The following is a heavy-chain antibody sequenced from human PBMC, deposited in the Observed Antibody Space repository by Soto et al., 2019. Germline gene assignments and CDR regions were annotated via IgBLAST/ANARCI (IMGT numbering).Heavy chain of an antibody. J-gene: IGHJ4*02. V-gene: IGHV3-33*01. CDR1: GFTFGRSG. D-gene: IGHD5-12*01. CDR3: ARDLNTGYIDY. CDR2: IWFDGSKK. Sequence: QVQMVDSGGGVVQPGTSLRLSCVASGFTFGRSGMHWVRQAPGGALEWVAIIWFDGSKKYYADSVKGRLTVSRDNSKNTLYLQMDSLRGGDTAVYYCARDLNTGYIDYWGQGTLVTVSS.